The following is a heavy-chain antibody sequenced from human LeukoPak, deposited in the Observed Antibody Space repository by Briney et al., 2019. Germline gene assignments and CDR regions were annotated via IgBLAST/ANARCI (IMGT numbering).Heavy chain of an antibody. CDR1: ENTFTNYY. J-gene: IGHJ3*01. CDR3: ARDMSTRVTPISYAFDV. D-gene: IGHD4-23*01. CDR2: INPNGDRT. V-gene: IGHV1-46*01. Sequence: ASVKFSCKASENTFTNYYMHWVRQAPGQGLEWLGIINPNGDRTNCAQTFQGRVTMTRDTSTTTVYMELSSLRSEDTAVYYCARDMSTRVTPISYAFDVWGQGTMVTVSS.